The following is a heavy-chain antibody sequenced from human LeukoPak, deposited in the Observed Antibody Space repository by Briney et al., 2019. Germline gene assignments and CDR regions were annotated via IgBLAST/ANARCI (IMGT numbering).Heavy chain of an antibody. CDR2: ISYDGSNK. V-gene: IGHV3-30*18. D-gene: IGHD6-6*01. Sequence: GGSLRLSCAASGFTFSSYGMHWVRQAPGKGLEWVAVISYDGSNKYYADSVKGRFTISRDNSKNTLYLQMNSLRAEDTAVYYCAKDEYSSSPLILAPYYYMDVWGKGTTVTVSS. J-gene: IGHJ6*03. CDR1: GFTFSSYG. CDR3: AKDEYSSSPLILAPYYYMDV.